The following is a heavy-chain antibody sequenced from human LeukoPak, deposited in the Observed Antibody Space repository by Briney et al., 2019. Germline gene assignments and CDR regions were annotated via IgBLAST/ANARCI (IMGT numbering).Heavy chain of an antibody. D-gene: IGHD3-3*01. CDR3: AKERRFLEWLSSTIDY. Sequence: GGSLRLSCAASGFTFSSYGMHWVRQAPGKGLEWVAVISYDGSNKYYADSVKGRFTISRDNSKNTLYLQMNSLRAEDTAVYYCAKERRFLEWLSSTIDYWGQGTLVTVSS. J-gene: IGHJ4*02. CDR1: GFTFSSYG. CDR2: ISYDGSNK. V-gene: IGHV3-30*18.